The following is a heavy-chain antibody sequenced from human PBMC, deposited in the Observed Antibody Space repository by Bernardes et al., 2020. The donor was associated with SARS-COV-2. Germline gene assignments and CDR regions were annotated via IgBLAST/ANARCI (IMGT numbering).Heavy chain of an antibody. CDR2: MYSGGST. D-gene: IGHD3-16*01. Sequence: GGSLRLSCAASGLTVSDNYMTWVRQAPGKGLEWVALMYSGGSTYYADSVKGRFTVSRDNSKNTLYLQMNSLRVEDTAVYYCAREGDYYYYGMDVWGQGTTVTVSS. V-gene: IGHV3-66*01. J-gene: IGHJ6*02. CDR3: AREGDYYYYGMDV. CDR1: GLTVSDNY.